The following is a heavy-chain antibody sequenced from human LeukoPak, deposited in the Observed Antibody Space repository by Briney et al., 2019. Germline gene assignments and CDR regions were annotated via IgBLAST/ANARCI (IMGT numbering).Heavy chain of an antibody. CDR2: IYHSGDT. D-gene: IGHD3-3*01. Sequence: SETLSLTCTVSGGSISSGEYYWSWIRQPPGKGREWIGYIYHSGDTYYNRPLKNRITISNDTSKNQFCLRLSSVTAADTAVYYCARGDYNDFPYWFDPWGQGTLVTVSS. CDR3: ARGDYNDFPYWFDP. V-gene: IGHV4-30-4*01. J-gene: IGHJ5*02. CDR1: GGSISSGEYY.